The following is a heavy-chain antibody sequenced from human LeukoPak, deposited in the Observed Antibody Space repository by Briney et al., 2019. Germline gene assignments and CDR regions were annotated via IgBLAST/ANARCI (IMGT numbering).Heavy chain of an antibody. CDR3: ARDFDSGWTFDY. V-gene: IGHV3-64*01. CDR1: GLTFANYA. CDR2: ILTNGVTK. J-gene: IGHJ4*02. D-gene: IGHD6-19*01. Sequence: GGSLRLSCVASGLTFANYAMHWVRQAPGKGLEYVSSILTNGVTKIYASSVKGRFTIARDNSKNTLYLQMGSLRGDDTAVYYCARDFDSGWTFDYWGLGTLVTVSS.